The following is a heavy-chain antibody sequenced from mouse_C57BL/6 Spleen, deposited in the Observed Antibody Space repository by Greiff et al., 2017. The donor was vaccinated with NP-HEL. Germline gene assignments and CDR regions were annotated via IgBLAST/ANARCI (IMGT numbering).Heavy chain of an antibody. J-gene: IGHJ3*01. D-gene: IGHD1-1*01. Sequence: EVQLQQSGPELVKPGASVKMSCKASGYTFTDYNMHWVKQSHGKSLEWIGYINPNNGGTSYNQKFKGKATLTVNKSSSTAYMELRSLTSEDSAVYYCARGYYGSSLWFAYWGQGTLVTVSA. CDR3: ARGYYGSSLWFAY. CDR1: GYTFTDYN. V-gene: IGHV1-22*01. CDR2: INPNNGGT.